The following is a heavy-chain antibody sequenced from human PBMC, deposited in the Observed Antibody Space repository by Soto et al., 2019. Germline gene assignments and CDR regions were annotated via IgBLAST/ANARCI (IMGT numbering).Heavy chain of an antibody. D-gene: IGHD2-15*01. V-gene: IGHV4-30-2*01. CDR2: IYHIGSS. J-gene: IGHJ4*02. CDR1: GGSISCGGYS. Sequence: QLQLQESGSGLVKPSQTLSLTCAVSGGSISCGGYSWSWIRQQQEKGLEWIGYIYHIGSSYCNPTPNTRVPISVDSSKNQFSLNLISDCASGGGLPLYSWGQGTLVTVSS. CDR3: S.